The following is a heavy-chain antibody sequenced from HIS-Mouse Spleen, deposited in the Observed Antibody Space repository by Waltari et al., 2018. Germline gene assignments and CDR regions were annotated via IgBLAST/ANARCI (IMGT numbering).Heavy chain of an antibody. V-gene: IGHV4-39*07. CDR1: GGSISSSSYY. CDR2: IYYSGSS. D-gene: IGHD6-13*01. J-gene: IGHJ2*01. CDR3: AREIPFSSSWYDWYFDL. Sequence: QLQLQESGPGLVKPSETLSLTCTVSGGSISSSSYYWGWIRQPPGKGLGWIGSIYYSGSSHYHPSLKSRVTISVDTSTNQFSLKLSSVTAADTAVYYCAREIPFSSSWYDWYFDLWGRGTLVTVSS.